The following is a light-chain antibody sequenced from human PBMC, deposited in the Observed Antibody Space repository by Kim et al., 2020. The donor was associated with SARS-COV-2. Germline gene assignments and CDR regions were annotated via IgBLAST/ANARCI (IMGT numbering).Light chain of an antibody. V-gene: IGLV3-1*01. J-gene: IGLJ2*01. Sequence: SYELTQPPSVSVSPGQTASITCSGDKLGDKYACWYQQKPGQSPVLVIYQDTKRPSVIPERFSGSNSGNTATLTISGTQAMDEADYYCQTWDSITVVFGGGTQLTVL. CDR2: QDT. CDR1: KLGDKY. CDR3: QTWDSITVV.